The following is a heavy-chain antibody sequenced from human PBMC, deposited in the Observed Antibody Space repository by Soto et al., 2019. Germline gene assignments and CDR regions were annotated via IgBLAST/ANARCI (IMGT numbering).Heavy chain of an antibody. CDR2: IIPIFGTA. J-gene: IGHJ6*02. V-gene: IGHV1-69*06. CDR3: ARDLNYRDIVLMVEAPGGYYYYGMDV. Sequence: GASVKVSCKASGGTFSSYAISWVRQAPGQGLEWMGGIIPIFGTANYAQKFQGRVTITADKSTSTAYMELSSLRSEDTAVYYCARDLNYRDIVLMVEAPGGYYYYGMDVWGQGTTVTVSS. D-gene: IGHD2-8*01. CDR1: GGTFSSYA.